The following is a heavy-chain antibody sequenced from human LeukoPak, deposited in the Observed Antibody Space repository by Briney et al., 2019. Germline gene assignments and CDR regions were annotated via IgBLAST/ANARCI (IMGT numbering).Heavy chain of an antibody. D-gene: IGHD3-10*01. CDR1: GGSISSSNW. CDR2: IYHSGST. V-gene: IGHV4-4*02. Sequence: SGTLSLTCAVSGGSISSSNWWSWVRQPPGKGLEWIGEIYHSGSTNYNPSLKSRVTISVDTSKNQFSLKLSSVTAADTAVYYCASNYYYGSGSYYPFDYWGQGTLVTVSS. J-gene: IGHJ4*02. CDR3: ASNYYYGSGSYYPFDY.